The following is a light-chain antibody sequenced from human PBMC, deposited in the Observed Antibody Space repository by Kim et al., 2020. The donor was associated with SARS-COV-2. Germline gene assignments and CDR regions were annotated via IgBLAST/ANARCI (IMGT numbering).Light chain of an antibody. CDR1: SNIDGNQG. CDR2: RNN. Sequence: QTATLTCTGNSNIDGNQGAAWLQQHQGHPPKLLSYRNNNRPSGISERFSASRSGNTASLTITGLQPEDEADYYCSALDSSLSAWVFGGGTQLTVL. V-gene: IGLV10-54*02. CDR3: SALDSSLSAWV. J-gene: IGLJ3*02.